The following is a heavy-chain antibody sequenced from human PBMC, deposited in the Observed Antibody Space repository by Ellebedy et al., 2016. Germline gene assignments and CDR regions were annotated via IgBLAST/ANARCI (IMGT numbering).Heavy chain of an antibody. V-gene: IGHV4-30-4*08. CDR2: IYYSGST. D-gene: IGHD4-17*01. CDR3: ARVGYGDYDFDY. J-gene: IGHJ4*02. Sequence: SETLSLTCAVYGGSFSGYYWSWIRQPPGKGLEWIGYIYYSGSTYYNPSLKSRVTISVDTSKNQFSLKLSSVTAADTAVYYCARVGYGDYDFDYWGQGTLVTVSS. CDR1: GGSFSGYY.